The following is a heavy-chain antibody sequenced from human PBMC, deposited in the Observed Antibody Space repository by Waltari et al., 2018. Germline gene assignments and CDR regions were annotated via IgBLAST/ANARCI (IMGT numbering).Heavy chain of an antibody. J-gene: IGHJ4*02. V-gene: IGHV4-4*02. Sequence: QLQLQESGPGLVNPSGTLSLLCAVSGASMSTNDYWSWVRQPPGKGLEWIGQVRGDGKTNYNPSFASRVTVSLDTSTNRFALKVTSAIAADTALYYCARDRGRGLYLDTWGQGALVTVSP. D-gene: IGHD1-1*01. CDR3: ARDRGRGLYLDT. CDR1: GASMSTNDY. CDR2: VRGDGKT.